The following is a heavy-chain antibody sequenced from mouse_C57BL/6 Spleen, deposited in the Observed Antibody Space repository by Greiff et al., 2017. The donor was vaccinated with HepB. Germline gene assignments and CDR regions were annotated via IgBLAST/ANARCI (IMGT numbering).Heavy chain of an antibody. J-gene: IGHJ4*01. D-gene: IGHD1-1*01. CDR3: GRANGSSYAMDY. CDR1: GYTFTSYW. CDR2: IDPSDSYT. Sequence: QVQLQQPGAELVKPGASVKLSCKASGYTFTSYWMQWVKQRPGQGLEWIGEIDPSDSYTNYNQKFKGKATLTVDTSSSTAYMQLSSLTAEDSAVYCGGRANGSSYAMDYWGQRTSVTVSS. V-gene: IGHV1-50*01.